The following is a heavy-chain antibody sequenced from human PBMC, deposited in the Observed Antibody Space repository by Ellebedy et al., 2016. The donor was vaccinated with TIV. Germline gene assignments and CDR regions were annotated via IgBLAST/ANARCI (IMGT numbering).Heavy chain of an antibody. CDR3: ARLALIDDFWSGYHGGYFDY. CDR1: GGSISSYY. V-gene: IGHV4-59*08. Sequence: MPSETLSLTCTVSGGSISSYYWSWIRQPPGKGLEWIGYIYYSGSTNYNPSLKSRVTISVDTSKNQFSLKLNSVTAADTALYYCARLALIDDFWSGYHGGYFDYWGQGTLVTVSS. D-gene: IGHD3-3*01. J-gene: IGHJ4*02. CDR2: IYYSGST.